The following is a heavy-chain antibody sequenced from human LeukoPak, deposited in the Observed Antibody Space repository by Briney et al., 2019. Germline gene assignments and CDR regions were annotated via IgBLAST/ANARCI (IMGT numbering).Heavy chain of an antibody. CDR2: IWSDGNNK. D-gene: IGHD6-13*01. Sequence: GSLRLSCAASGFTFSSYAMHWVRQAPGKGLEWVAIIWSDGNNKYYADSVEGRFTISRDTSKNTLFLQMNSLRAEDTAVYYCARGQPGVAAAGNLDYWGQGTLVTVSS. J-gene: IGHJ4*02. CDR1: GFTFSSYA. V-gene: IGHV3-33*01. CDR3: ARGQPGVAAAGNLDY.